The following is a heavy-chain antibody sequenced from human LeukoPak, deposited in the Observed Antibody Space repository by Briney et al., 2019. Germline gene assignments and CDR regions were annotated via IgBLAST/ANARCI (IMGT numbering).Heavy chain of an antibody. CDR3: ARSSDCGGEWLNWFDP. CDR1: GYRFTNYW. D-gene: IGHD2-21*01. V-gene: IGHV5-51*01. J-gene: IGHJ5*02. CDR2: IYPGDSDT. Sequence: GEALKISCKGSGYRFTNYWIGWVRQTPGKGLEWMGIIYPGDSDTRYSASFQGQVTISADKSISTAYLQWSSLKASDTAMYYCARSSDCGGEWLNWFDPWGQGALVTVSS.